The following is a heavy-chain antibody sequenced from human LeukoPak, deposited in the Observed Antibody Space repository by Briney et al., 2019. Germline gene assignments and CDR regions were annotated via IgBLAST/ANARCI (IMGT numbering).Heavy chain of an antibody. CDR3: AKVAKYYYGSETYYFFEH. Sequence: GGSLRLSCAVSGFTFSDYYMNWIRQAPGKGLEWVSYISSSGSTIYYADSVKGRFTISRDNAKNSLYLQMNSLRVEDTAVYYCAKVAKYYYGSETYYFFEHWGQGTPVTASS. CDR2: ISSSGSTI. CDR1: GFTFSDYY. J-gene: IGHJ4*02. D-gene: IGHD3-10*01. V-gene: IGHV3-11*04.